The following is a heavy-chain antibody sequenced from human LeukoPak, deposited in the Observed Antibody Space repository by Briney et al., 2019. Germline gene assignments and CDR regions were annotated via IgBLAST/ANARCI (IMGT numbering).Heavy chain of an antibody. V-gene: IGHV4-31*03. Sequence: SETLSLTCTVSGGSISSGGYYWSWIRQHPGKGLEWIGYIYYCGSTYYNPSLKSRVTISVDTSKNQFSLKLSSVTAADTAVYYCAFYDSNYYGMDVWGQGTTVTVSS. CDR3: AFYDSNYYGMDV. D-gene: IGHD3-22*01. J-gene: IGHJ6*02. CDR2: IYYCGST. CDR1: GGSISSGGYY.